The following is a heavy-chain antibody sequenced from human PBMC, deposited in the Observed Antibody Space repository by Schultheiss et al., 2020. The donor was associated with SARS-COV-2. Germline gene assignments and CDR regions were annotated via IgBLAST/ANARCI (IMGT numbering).Heavy chain of an antibody. V-gene: IGHV4-59*01. Sequence: SETLSLTCTVSGGSISSYYWSWIRQPPGKGLEWIGYIYYSGSTNYNPSLKSRVTISVDTSKNQFSLKLSSVTAADTAVYYCARVPYYDFWSGSENWYFDLWGRGTLVTVSS. J-gene: IGHJ2*01. CDR2: IYYSGST. D-gene: IGHD3-3*01. CDR1: GGSISSYY. CDR3: ARVPYYDFWSGSENWYFDL.